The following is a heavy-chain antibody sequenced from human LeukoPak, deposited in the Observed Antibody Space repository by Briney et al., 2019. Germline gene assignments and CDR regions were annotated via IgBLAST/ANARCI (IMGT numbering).Heavy chain of an antibody. CDR2: ISGSGGST. J-gene: IGHJ3*02. CDR1: GFTFSSYA. CDR3: AKTFLWFGELFDAFDI. Sequence: GGSLRLSCAASGFTFSSYAMSWVRQAPGKGLEWVSGISGSGGSTYYAYAVKGRFTISRDNSKNTLYLQMNSLRAEDTAVSYCAKTFLWFGELFDAFDIWGQGTMVTVSS. D-gene: IGHD3-10*01. V-gene: IGHV3-23*01.